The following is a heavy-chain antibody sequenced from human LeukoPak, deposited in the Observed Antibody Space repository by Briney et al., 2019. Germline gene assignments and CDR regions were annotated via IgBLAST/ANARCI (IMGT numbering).Heavy chain of an antibody. Sequence: GSLRLSCAASGFTVSSTYMSWVRQTPGKGLEWVSVIYSGGKVYYIDSVKGRFTISRDTSKNTLYLQMSSLRVEDTAVYFCAGRHCSDGGCYFAGADPFDYWGQGTLVTVSS. D-gene: IGHD2-15*01. CDR2: IYSGGKV. J-gene: IGHJ4*02. CDR1: GFTVSSTY. V-gene: IGHV3-53*01. CDR3: AGRHCSDGGCYFAGADPFDY.